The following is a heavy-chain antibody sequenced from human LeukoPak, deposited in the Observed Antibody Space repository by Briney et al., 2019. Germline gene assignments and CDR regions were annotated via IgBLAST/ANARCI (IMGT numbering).Heavy chain of an antibody. Sequence: SETLSLTCTVSGGSISSYYWSWIRQPPGKGLEWIAYIYYSGSTDYNPSLKSRVTVSLDTSKSQFSLKLSSVTAADTAVYYCARHDPIVGTPDAFDIWGQGTMVTVSS. CDR2: IYYSGST. D-gene: IGHD1-26*01. V-gene: IGHV4-59*08. J-gene: IGHJ3*02. CDR1: GGSISSYY. CDR3: ARHDPIVGTPDAFDI.